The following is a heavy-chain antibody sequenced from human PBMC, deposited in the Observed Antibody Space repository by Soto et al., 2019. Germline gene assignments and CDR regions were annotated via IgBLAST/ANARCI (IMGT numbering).Heavy chain of an antibody. Sequence: QVQLQQWGAGLLKPSETLSLTCAVYGGSFSGYYWSWIRQPPGKGLEWIGEINHSGSTNYNPSLKGRGHITGKTSKNQFSPKLGSGTAGDTGGYYCSRGRRTAGTIYYWGQGTLVTVSS. D-gene: IGHD4-17*01. CDR3: SRGRRTAGTIYY. V-gene: IGHV4-34*01. CDR2: INHSGST. J-gene: IGHJ4*02. CDR1: GGSFSGYY.